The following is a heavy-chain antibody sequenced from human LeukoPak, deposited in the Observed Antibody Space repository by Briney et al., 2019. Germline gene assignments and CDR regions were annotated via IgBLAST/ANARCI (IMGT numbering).Heavy chain of an antibody. J-gene: IGHJ4*02. V-gene: IGHV4-34*01. D-gene: IGHD5-12*01. CDR3: AGGLSGYDFDY. CDR2: INHSGST. Sequence: SETLSLTCAVYGGSFSGYYWSWICQPPGNGLEWIGEINHSGSTNYNPSLKSRVTISVDTSKNQFSLKLSSVTAADTAVYYCAGGLSGYDFDYWGQGTLVTVSS. CDR1: GGSFSGYY.